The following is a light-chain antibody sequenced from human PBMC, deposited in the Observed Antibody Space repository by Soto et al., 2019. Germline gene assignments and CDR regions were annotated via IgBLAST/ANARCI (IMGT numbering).Light chain of an antibody. CDR1: QSITNY. J-gene: IGKJ4*01. Sequence: DIQMTQSPSALSASVGDRVTITCRASQSITNYLNWYQHKPGQAPNLLIYAASTLQAGVPSRFRGSGSGTDFTLTISSLQPEDFETYFCQQSNSSPPTFGGGTKVDIK. CDR2: AAS. CDR3: QQSNSSPPT. V-gene: IGKV1-39*01.